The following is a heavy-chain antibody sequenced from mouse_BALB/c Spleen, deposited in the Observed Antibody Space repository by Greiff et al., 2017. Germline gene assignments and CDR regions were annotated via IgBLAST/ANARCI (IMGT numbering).Heavy chain of an antibody. CDR2: IWGDGST. D-gene: IGHD1-2*01. J-gene: IGHJ2*01. Sequence: VKLMESGPGLVAPSQSLSITCTVSGFSLTGYGVNWVRQPPGKGLEWLGMIWGDGSTDYNSALKSRLSISKDNSKSQVFLKMNSLQTDDTARYYCARDGGAYGYYFDYWGQGTTLTVSS. V-gene: IGHV2-6-7*01. CDR1: GFSLTGYG. CDR3: ARDGGAYGYYFDY.